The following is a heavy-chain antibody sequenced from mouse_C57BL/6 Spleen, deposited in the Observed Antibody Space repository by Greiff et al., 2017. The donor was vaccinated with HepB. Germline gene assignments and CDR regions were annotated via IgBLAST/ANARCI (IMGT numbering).Heavy chain of an antibody. V-gene: IGHV1-80*01. CDR1: GYSFSSYW. D-gene: IGHD4-1*01. CDR2: IYPGDGDT. CDR3: ARFANWDVGDY. Sequence: VNVVESGAELVKPGASVKISCKASGYSFSSYWMNWVKQRPGKGLEWIGQIYPGDGDTNSNGKFKGKATLTADKSSSTAYMQLSSLTSEDSAVYFCARFANWDVGDYWGQGTTLTVSS. J-gene: IGHJ2*01.